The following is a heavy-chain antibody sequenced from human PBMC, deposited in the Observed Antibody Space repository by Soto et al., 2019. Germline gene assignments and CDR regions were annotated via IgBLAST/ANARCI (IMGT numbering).Heavy chain of an antibody. Sequence: QVQLVGSGGGVVQPGRSLRLSCAASGFIFSNYAMHWVRQAPGQGLEWVALIWSDGSYENYAESVKGRFTISRDNSKNTLFLQLNGLRVDDTAVYFCARGTGSGSFLIDYWGQGTLVTVSS. CDR2: IWSDGSYE. CDR3: ARGTGSGSFLIDY. D-gene: IGHD3-10*01. J-gene: IGHJ4*02. V-gene: IGHV3-33*01. CDR1: GFIFSNYA.